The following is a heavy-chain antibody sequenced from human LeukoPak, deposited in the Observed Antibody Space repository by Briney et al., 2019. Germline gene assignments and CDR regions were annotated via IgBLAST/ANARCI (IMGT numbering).Heavy chain of an antibody. D-gene: IGHD3-10*01. CDR2: MKRKSGNT. CDR1: GYTFTSYN. Sequence: ASVKVSCKASGYTFTSYNINWGRHATGQGLEWMRWMKRKSGNTGYAEKFEGRVKMTRDTSISTAYMELRSLRSEDTVVYYCARVTGSIDYWGQGTLVTVS. V-gene: IGHV1-8*01. CDR3: ARVTGSIDY. J-gene: IGHJ4*02.